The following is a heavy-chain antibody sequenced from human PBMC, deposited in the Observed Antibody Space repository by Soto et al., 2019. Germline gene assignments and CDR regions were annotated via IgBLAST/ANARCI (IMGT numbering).Heavy chain of an antibody. CDR3: ARDGCSSTSCYDPDYYYYMDV. CDR1: GGTFSSYT. D-gene: IGHD2-2*01. J-gene: IGHJ6*03. V-gene: IGHV1-69*08. Sequence: QVQLVQSGAEVKKPGSSVKVSCKASGGTFSSYTISWVRQAPGQGLEWMGRIIPILGIANYAQKFQGRVTIAADKSTSTAYRELSSLRSEETAVYYCARDGCSSTSCYDPDYYYYMDVWGKGTTVTVSS. CDR2: IIPILGIA.